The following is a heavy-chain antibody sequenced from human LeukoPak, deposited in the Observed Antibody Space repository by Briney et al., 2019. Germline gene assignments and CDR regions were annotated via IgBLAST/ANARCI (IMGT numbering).Heavy chain of an antibody. CDR2: ISGSGGST. V-gene: IGHV3-23*01. D-gene: IGHD6-13*01. Sequence: GGSLRLSCAASGFTFSSYAMSWVRQAPGKGLEWVSAISGSGGSTYYADSVKGRFTISRDNSKNTLYLQMNSLGAEDTAVYYRAKDPNPFHSSSWYLDYWGQGTLVTVSS. J-gene: IGHJ4*02. CDR3: AKDPNPFHSSSWYLDY. CDR1: GFTFSSYA.